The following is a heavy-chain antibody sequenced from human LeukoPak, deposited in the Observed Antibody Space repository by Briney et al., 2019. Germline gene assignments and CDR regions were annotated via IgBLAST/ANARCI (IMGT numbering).Heavy chain of an antibody. CDR2: INHSGST. CDR3: ARGKRGYSYANDY. Sequence: GSLRLSCAASGFTFSSYAMSWVRQAPGKGLEWIGEINHSGSTNYNPSLKSRVTISVDTSKNQFSLKLSSVTAADTAVYYCARGKRGYSYANDYWGQGTLVTVSS. D-gene: IGHD5-18*01. V-gene: IGHV4-34*01. J-gene: IGHJ4*02. CDR1: GFTFSSYA.